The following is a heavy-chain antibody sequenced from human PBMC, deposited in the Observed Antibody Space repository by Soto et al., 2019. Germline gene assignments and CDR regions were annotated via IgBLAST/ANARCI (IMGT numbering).Heavy chain of an antibody. CDR3: AREILPLTTEWYCEL. Sequence: QVQLQESGPGLVNPSETLSLTCTVSGGSISGGGYYWSWIRQPPGKGLEWIGYIYDSGSTYYNPSLKRRISISVYTYNNQFSLRLVSVTAAYTAVDYCAREILPLTTEWYCELWGRGTLVTVAS. V-gene: IGHV4-30-4*01. CDR2: IYDSGST. CDR1: GGSISGGGYY. J-gene: IGHJ2*01. D-gene: IGHD4-17*01.